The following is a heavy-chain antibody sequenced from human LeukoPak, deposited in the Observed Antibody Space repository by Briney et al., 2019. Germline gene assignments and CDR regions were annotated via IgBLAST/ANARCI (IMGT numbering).Heavy chain of an antibody. CDR3: ARVTAGITGGTYYYYYMDV. Sequence: GGSLRLSCAASGFTFSSYAMSWVRQAPGKGLEWVSAISGSGGSTYYADSVKGRFTISRDNSKNTLYLQMNSLRAEDTAVYYCARVTAGITGGTYYYYYMDVWGKGTTVTVSS. J-gene: IGHJ6*03. CDR1: GFTFSSYA. D-gene: IGHD6-13*01. CDR2: ISGSGGST. V-gene: IGHV3-23*01.